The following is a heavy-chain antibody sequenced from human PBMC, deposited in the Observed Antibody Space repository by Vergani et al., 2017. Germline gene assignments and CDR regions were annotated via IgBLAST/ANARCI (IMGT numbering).Heavy chain of an antibody. CDR2: ISAYNGNT. CDR1: GYIFTGYY. V-gene: IGHV1-18*04. J-gene: IGHJ4*02. Sequence: QVQLVQSGAEVKKPGASVKVSCKASGYIFTGYYMHWVRQAPGQGLEWMGWISAYNGNTIYAQKFQGRVIMTTDTSTSTAYMELRSLKSDDTAVYYCARDDCSSTICYTDFGLDYWGQGTLVTVSS. CDR3: ARDDCSSTICYTDFGLDY. D-gene: IGHD2-2*02.